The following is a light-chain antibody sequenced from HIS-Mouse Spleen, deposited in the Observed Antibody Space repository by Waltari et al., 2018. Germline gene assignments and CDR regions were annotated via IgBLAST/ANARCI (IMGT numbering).Light chain of an antibody. V-gene: IGKV4-1*01. J-gene: IGKJ1*01. CDR2: WGS. CDR1: QSVLYSPNNKNY. Sequence: DIVMTQSPDSLAVSLGERATINCKSSQSVLYSPNNKNYLAWYQQKPGQPPKLLSYWGSTRESGVPDRFSGSGSGTDFTLTISSLQAEDVAVYYCQQYYSTPWTFGQGTKVEIK. CDR3: QQYYSTPWT.